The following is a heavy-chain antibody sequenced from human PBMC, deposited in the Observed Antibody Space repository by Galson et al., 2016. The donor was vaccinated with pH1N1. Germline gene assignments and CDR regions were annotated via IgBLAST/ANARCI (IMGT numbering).Heavy chain of an antibody. CDR1: GFSFSGYA. V-gene: IGHV3-30*18. CDR2: ISFDGTIK. Sequence: SLRLSCAASGFSFSGYAMHWVRQPPGKGLEWAAMISFDGTIKYSADSVKGRFTISRDNSKKTLYLHMSSLRFEDTAMYYCAKDSPMIDYYFDYWGQGTLVTVSS. CDR3: AKDSPMIDYYFDY. J-gene: IGHJ4*02. D-gene: IGHD3-22*01.